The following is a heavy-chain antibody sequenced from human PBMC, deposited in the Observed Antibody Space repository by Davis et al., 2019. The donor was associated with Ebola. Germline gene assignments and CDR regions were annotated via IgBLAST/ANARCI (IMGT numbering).Heavy chain of an antibody. J-gene: IGHJ6*02. V-gene: IGHV4-59*05. CDR2: IYYSGST. D-gene: IGHD3-22*01. CDR3: ARPNYYDSSGYYYDYGMDV. Sequence: SETLSLTCTVSGGSISSYYWSWIRQPPGKGLEWIGSIYYSGSTYYNPSLKSRVTISVDTSKNQFSLKLSSVTAADTAVYYCARPNYYDSSGYYYDYGMDVWGQGTTVTVSS. CDR1: GGSISSYY.